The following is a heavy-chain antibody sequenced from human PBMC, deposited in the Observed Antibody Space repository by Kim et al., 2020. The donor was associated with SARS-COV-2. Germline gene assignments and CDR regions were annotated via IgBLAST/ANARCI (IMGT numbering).Heavy chain of an antibody. D-gene: IGHD4-17*01. J-gene: IGHJ4*02. CDR3: ARHIAQDYGYYVFSY. V-gene: IGHV4-39*01. Sequence: PSRKRRITLSGDTSKNQCSLKLSSVTAADTAVYYCARHIAQDYGYYVFSYWGQGTLVTVSS.